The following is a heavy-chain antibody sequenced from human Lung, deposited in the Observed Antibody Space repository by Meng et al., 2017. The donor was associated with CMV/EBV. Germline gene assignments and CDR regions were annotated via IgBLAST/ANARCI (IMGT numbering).Heavy chain of an antibody. Sequence: GGSLRLSCAASGFTFSSYWMSWVRQAPVKGLEWVASIKQDGSEKYYVDSVKGRFTISRDNAKNSLYLQMNSLRAEDTAVYYRARDLGSPVYWGQGTLVTVSS. J-gene: IGHJ4*02. CDR2: IKQDGSEK. CDR1: GFTFSSYW. V-gene: IGHV3-7*01. CDR3: ARDLGSPVY. D-gene: IGHD3-10*01.